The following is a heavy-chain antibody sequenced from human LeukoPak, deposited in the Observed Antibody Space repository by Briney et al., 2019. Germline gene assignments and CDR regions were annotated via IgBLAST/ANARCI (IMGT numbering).Heavy chain of an antibody. V-gene: IGHV4-34*01. CDR3: ARVGYSYVINDWSRTGLGAYPTKYYYHMDA. CDR2: INHRGST. CDR1: GGSFSGYY. J-gene: IGHJ6*03. D-gene: IGHD5-18*01. Sequence: PSETLSLTCAVYGGSFSGYYWSWIRQPPGKGLEWIGEINHRGSTNYNPSLKSRVTISGDTSKNQFSLRLSSVTAADTAVYFCARVGYSYVINDWSRTGLGAYPTKYYYHMDAWGKGTTVTVSS.